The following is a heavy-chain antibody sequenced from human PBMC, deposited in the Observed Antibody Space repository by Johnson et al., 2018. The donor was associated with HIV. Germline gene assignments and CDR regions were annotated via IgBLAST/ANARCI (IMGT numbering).Heavy chain of an antibody. J-gene: IGHJ3*02. CDR2: INSGRST. V-gene: IGHV3-13*01. Sequence: VLLVESGGGLVKPGGSLRLSCAASGFTFDDYAMHWVRQAPGKGLEGVSGINSGRSTYYPGSVKGRFTISRENAKNSLYLQMNSLRAGDTAVYYCARGDYGCNLDAFDIWGQGTMVTVSS. D-gene: IGHD4-23*01. CDR1: GFTFDDYA. CDR3: ARGDYGCNLDAFDI.